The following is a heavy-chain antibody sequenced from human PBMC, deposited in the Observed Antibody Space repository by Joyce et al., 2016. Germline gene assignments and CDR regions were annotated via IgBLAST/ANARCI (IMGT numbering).Heavy chain of an antibody. J-gene: IGHJ5*02. CDR1: AGSLGGFY. V-gene: IGHV4-34*01. Sequence: QVQLQQWGGGLLKPSETLSLTCGVSAGSLGGFYWGWVRHFPGKGLEWIAAMNHGGIMKYNPSLESRLAASRDTSKNHFSLTLTSVTAADTAIYYCAGGSMNCNRDFCPLNRWGPGTLVTVSS. CDR3: AGGSMNCNRDFCPLNR. D-gene: IGHD2/OR15-2a*01. CDR2: MNHGGIM.